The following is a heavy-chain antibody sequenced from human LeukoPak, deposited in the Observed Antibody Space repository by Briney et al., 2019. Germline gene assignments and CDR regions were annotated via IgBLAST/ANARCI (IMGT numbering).Heavy chain of an antibody. Sequence: GGSLRLSCAASGFTFSSDAMNWVRQAPGKGLEWVSSISGSGDSTYYADSVKGRFTISRDNSKNTLYLQMNSLGTDDTAVYYCAKAGPSPGVWYSDLWGRGTPVTVSS. CDR1: GFTFSSDA. CDR2: ISGSGDST. J-gene: IGHJ2*01. V-gene: IGHV3-23*01. CDR3: AKAGPSPGVWYSDL. D-gene: IGHD3-3*01.